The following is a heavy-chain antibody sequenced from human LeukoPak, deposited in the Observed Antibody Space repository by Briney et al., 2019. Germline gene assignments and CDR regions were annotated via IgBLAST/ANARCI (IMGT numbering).Heavy chain of an antibody. V-gene: IGHV5-51*01. CDR1: GYSFTNYW. J-gene: IGHJ4*02. Sequence: GASLQIPCKGSGYSFTNYWIAWVRQMPGKGLEWMGTIYPGDSDTKYSPSFRGQVTISADKSTTTAYLQWNSLKASDTAMYYCARSRVSMHFGDYWGQGSLVTVSS. CDR3: ARSRVSMHFGDY. CDR2: IYPGDSDT. D-gene: IGHD2-21*01.